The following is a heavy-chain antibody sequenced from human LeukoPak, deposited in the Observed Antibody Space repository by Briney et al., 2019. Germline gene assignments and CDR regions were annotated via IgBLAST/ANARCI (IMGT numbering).Heavy chain of an antibody. V-gene: IGHV1-69*05. CDR1: GGTFSSYA. J-gene: IGHJ4*02. D-gene: IGHD1-26*01. CDR2: IIPIFGTA. Sequence: WASVKVSCKASGGTFSSYAISWVRQALGQGLEWMGGIIPIFGTANYAQKFQGRVTITTDESTSTAYMELSSLRSEDTAVYYCARELGGGYFFDYWGQGTLVTVSS. CDR3: ARELGGGYFFDY.